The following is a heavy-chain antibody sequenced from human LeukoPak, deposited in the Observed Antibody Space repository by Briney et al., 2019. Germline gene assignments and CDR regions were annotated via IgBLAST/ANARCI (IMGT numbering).Heavy chain of an antibody. CDR2: MNPNSGNT. V-gene: IGHV1-8*01. Sequence: ASVTASCKASGSTFTSYDINWVRQATGQGLGWMGWMNPNSGNTGYAKKFQGRGTITRNTAISTAYMELSSRRSHDTAMYYCSRGSEQRVRWELLVWFDPWGQGTLVTVSS. CDR1: GSTFTSYD. CDR3: SRGSEQRVRWELLVWFDP. J-gene: IGHJ5*02. D-gene: IGHD1-26*01.